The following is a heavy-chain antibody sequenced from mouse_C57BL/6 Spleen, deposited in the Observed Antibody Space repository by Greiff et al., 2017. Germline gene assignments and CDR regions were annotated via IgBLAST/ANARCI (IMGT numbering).Heavy chain of an antibody. V-gene: IGHV1-78*01. CDR1: GYTFTDHT. CDR2: IDPRDGST. D-gene: IGHD1-1*01. CDR3: ARGYYGRGNYYDY. J-gene: IGHJ2*01. Sequence: VQLQQSEAELVKPGASVKISCKVSGYTFTDHTIHWMKQRPEPGLEWIGYIDPRDGSTKYNEKFKGKATLTADKSSSTAYMQLNSLTSEDAAVYFCARGYYGRGNYYDYWGQGTTLTFAS.